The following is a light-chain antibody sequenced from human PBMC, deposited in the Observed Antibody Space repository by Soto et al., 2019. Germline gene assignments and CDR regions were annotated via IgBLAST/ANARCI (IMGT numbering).Light chain of an antibody. Sequence: DIQMTQSPSTLSASVGDRVTITCRASQSISSWLAWYQQKPGKAPKLLIYKASTLQSGVPSRFSGSESGTEFTLAISSLQPDDSATYYCQQYNDNWTFGQGTKV. J-gene: IGKJ1*01. CDR1: QSISSW. CDR2: KAS. CDR3: QQYNDNWT. V-gene: IGKV1-5*03.